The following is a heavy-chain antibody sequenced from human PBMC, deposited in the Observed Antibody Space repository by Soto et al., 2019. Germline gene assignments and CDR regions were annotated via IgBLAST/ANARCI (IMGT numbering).Heavy chain of an antibody. Sequence: GGSLRLSCAASGFTFSGYSMNWVRQAPGKGLEWISYISTTSSSIYYADSVKGRFTISSDNAKNSLFLQMNSLRDEDTAVYYCARKGVAFDYWGQGALVTVSS. J-gene: IGHJ4*02. CDR2: ISTTSSSI. V-gene: IGHV3-48*02. D-gene: IGHD3-3*01. CDR1: GFTFSGYS. CDR3: ARKGVAFDY.